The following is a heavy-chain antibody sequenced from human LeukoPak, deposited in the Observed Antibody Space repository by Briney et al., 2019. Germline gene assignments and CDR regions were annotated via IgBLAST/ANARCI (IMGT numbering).Heavy chain of an antibody. V-gene: IGHV4-39*07. Sequence: SETLSLTCTVSGVSISSSSYYWGWIRQPPGKGLEWIGSIYYSGSTYYNPSLKSRVTISVDTSKNQFSLKLSSVTAADTAVYYCARDHDFWSGTPNYYFDYWGQGTLVTASS. D-gene: IGHD3-3*01. CDR2: IYYSGST. J-gene: IGHJ4*02. CDR1: GVSISSSSYY. CDR3: ARDHDFWSGTPNYYFDY.